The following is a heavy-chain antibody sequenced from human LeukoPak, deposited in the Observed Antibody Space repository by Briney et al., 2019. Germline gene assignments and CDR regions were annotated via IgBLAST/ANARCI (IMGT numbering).Heavy chain of an antibody. Sequence: ASVKVSCKASGYTFSSYGISWVRQAPGQGLEWMGIINPNSGSTSYAQKFQGRVTMTRDTSTSTVYMELSSLRSEDTAVYYCARGHGGPSNWFDPWGQGTLVTVSS. J-gene: IGHJ5*02. CDR3: ARGHGGPSNWFDP. CDR2: INPNSGST. V-gene: IGHV1-46*01. D-gene: IGHD3-16*01. CDR1: GYTFSSYG.